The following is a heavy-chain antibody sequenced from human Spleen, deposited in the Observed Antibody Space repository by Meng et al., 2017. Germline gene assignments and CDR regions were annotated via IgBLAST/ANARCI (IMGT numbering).Heavy chain of an antibody. CDR1: GGSISNYY. Sequence: SETLSLTCTVSGGSISNYYWSWIRQTAGKGLEWIGRFYTSGSSNYNPSLKSRVTMSLDTSKNQFSLKLSSVTAADTAVYYCARMYYYGSGIMDVWGQGTTVTVSS. CDR2: FYTSGSS. J-gene: IGHJ6*02. D-gene: IGHD3-10*01. V-gene: IGHV4-4*07. CDR3: ARMYYYGSGIMDV.